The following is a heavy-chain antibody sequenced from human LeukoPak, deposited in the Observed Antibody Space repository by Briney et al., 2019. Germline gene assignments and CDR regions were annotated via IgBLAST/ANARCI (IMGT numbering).Heavy chain of an antibody. CDR3: ARVTRKVGVYYWYYMDV. Sequence: KSSETLSLTCAVYGGSFSGYYWSWVRQPPGKGLEWIGEINLSGSTNYNPSLKSRVTISVDTSKNQFSLKLSSVTAADTAVYYCARVTRKVGVYYWYYMDVWGKGTTVTVSS. CDR1: GGSFSGYY. V-gene: IGHV4-34*01. D-gene: IGHD1-26*01. CDR2: INLSGST. J-gene: IGHJ6*03.